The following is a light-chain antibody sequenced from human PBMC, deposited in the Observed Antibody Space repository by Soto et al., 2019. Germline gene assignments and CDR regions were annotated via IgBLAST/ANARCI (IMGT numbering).Light chain of an antibody. CDR2: KAS. CDR3: QQYHTYPST. J-gene: IGKJ2*01. CDR1: QSISTW. V-gene: IGKV1-5*03. Sequence: DIQMTQSPSTLSASVGDRVTVTCRASQSISTWLAWYQQKPGKAPKLLIYKASTLESGAPSRFSGSGSGTEFTLTISSLQPDDFATYYCQQYHTYPSTFGQGTKLEIK.